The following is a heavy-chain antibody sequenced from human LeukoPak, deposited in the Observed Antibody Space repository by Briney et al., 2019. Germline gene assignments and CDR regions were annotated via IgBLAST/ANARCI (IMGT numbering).Heavy chain of an antibody. D-gene: IGHD3-3*01. CDR2: IRSKAYGGTT. CDR3: TRAHYDFWSGDY. Sequence: GGSLRRSCTASGFTFGDYAMSWVRQAPGKGLEWVGFIRSKAYGGTTEYAASVKGRFTISRDDSKSIAYLQMNSLKTEDTAVCYCTRAHYDFWSGDYWGQGTLVTVSS. J-gene: IGHJ4*02. V-gene: IGHV3-49*04. CDR1: GFTFGDYA.